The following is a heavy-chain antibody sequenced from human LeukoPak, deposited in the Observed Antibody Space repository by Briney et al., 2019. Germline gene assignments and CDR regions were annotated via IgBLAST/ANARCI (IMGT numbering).Heavy chain of an antibody. CDR3: ARVSKSQIAARQGYCFDY. D-gene: IGHD6-13*01. CDR1: GYTFSSYD. V-gene: IGHV1-8*03. J-gene: IGHJ4*02. CDR2: MNPNSGNT. Sequence: ASVKVSCKASGYTFSSYDINWVRQATGQGLEWMGWMNPNSGNTGYAQKFQGRVTITRNTSISTAYMELSSLRSEDTAVYYCARVSKSQIAARQGYCFDYWGQGTLGTVSS.